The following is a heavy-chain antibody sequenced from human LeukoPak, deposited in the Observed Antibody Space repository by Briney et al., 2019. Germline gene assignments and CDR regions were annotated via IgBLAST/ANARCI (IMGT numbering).Heavy chain of an antibody. Sequence: SETLSLTCAVYGGSFSGYYWSWIRQPPGKGLEWIGEINHSGSTNYNPSLKSRVTISVDTSKNQFSLKLSSVTAADTAVHYCARQVRYYDSSGYFDYWGQGTLVTVSS. CDR3: ARQVRYYDSSGYFDY. CDR2: INHSGST. D-gene: IGHD3-22*01. V-gene: IGHV4-34*01. CDR1: GGSFSGYY. J-gene: IGHJ4*02.